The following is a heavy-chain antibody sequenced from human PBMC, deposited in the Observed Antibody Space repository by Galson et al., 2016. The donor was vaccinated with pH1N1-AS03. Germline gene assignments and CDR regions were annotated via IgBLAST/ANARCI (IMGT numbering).Heavy chain of an antibody. D-gene: IGHD3-16*01. J-gene: IGHJ4*02. CDR2: IYPGNSDS. Sequence: QSGAEVTKPGESLKISCKGSGYRFTNYWIGWVRQIPGKGLEWMGIIYPGNSDSRYNKSFQGQVTIAADTSISTVYLQWSSLQASDTAMYYCARPRLNYFDNWGQGTLVTVSS. CDR3: ARPRLNYFDN. CDR1: GYRFTNYW. V-gene: IGHV5-51*03.